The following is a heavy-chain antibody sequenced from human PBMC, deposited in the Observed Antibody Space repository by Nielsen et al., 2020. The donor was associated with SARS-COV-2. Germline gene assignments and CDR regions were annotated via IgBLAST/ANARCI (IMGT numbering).Heavy chain of an antibody. D-gene: IGHD3-16*02. Sequence: GGSLRLSCAASGFTFDDYAMHWVRQAPGKGLEWVSAISAIGDNTYYADSVKGRFTISRDNSKNTLYLRTNSVRAEDTAVYYCCLTFGGVIVTNFDYWGQGTLVTVSS. CDR2: ISAIGDNT. J-gene: IGHJ4*02. V-gene: IGHV3-23*01. CDR3: CLTFGGVIVTNFDY. CDR1: GFTFDDYA.